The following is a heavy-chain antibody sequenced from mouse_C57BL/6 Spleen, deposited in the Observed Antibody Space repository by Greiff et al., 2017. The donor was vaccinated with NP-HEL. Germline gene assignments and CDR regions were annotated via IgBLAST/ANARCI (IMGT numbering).Heavy chain of an antibody. CDR3: ARCDGTFFDY. CDR1: GYTFTDYY. Sequence: QVQLQQSGAELVRPGASVKLSCKASGYTFTDYYINWVKQRPGQGLEWIARIYPGSGNTYYNEKFKGKATLTAEKSSSTAYMQLSSLTSEDSAVYFCARCDGTFFDYWGQGTTLTVSS. D-gene: IGHD4-1*01. V-gene: IGHV1-76*01. CDR2: IYPGSGNT. J-gene: IGHJ2*01.